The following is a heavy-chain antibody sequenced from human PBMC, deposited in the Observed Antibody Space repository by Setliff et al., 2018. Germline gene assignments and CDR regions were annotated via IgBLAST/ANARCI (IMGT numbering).Heavy chain of an antibody. Sequence: PGGSLRLSCAASGFTFSSYSMNWVRQAPGKGLEWVSSISSSSSYIYYADSVKGRFTISRDNAKNSLYLQMNSLRAEDTAVYYCAKPTMTRDMDVWGQGTTVTVSS. D-gene: IGHD3-22*01. J-gene: IGHJ6*02. V-gene: IGHV3-21*01. CDR2: ISSSSSYI. CDR1: GFTFSSYS. CDR3: AKPTMTRDMDV.